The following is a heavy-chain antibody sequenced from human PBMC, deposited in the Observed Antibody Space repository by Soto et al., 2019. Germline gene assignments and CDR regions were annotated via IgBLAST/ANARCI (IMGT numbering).Heavy chain of an antibody. D-gene: IGHD3-10*01. Sequence: TLSLTCTVSGGSLSSSSYYWGWIRQPPGKGLEWIGSIYYSGSTYYNPSLKSRVTISVDTSKNQFSLKLSSVTAADTAVYYCARHGTIYGSGSYYNTGDYYYYYGMDVWGQGTTVTVSS. CDR1: GGSLSSSSYY. CDR2: IYYSGST. V-gene: IGHV4-39*01. CDR3: ARHGTIYGSGSYYNTGDYYYYYGMDV. J-gene: IGHJ6*02.